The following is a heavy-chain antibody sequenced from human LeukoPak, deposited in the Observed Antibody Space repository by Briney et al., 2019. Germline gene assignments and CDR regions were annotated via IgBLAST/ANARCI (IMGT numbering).Heavy chain of an antibody. Sequence: HPGGSLRLSCAASGFSFSAYGIHWVRQAPGKGLEWVAVIWYDGSNKYYADSVKGRFTISRDNSKNTLYLQMNSLRAEDTAVYYCARDLGSPTYYYGSGSYTKPRLDYWGQGTLVTVSS. J-gene: IGHJ4*02. CDR2: IWYDGSNK. CDR3: ARDLGSPTYYYGSGSYTKPRLDY. V-gene: IGHV3-33*01. D-gene: IGHD3-10*01. CDR1: GFSFSAYG.